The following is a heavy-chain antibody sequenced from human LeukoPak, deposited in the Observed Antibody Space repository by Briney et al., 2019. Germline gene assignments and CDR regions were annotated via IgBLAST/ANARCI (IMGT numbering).Heavy chain of an antibody. CDR3: ARSAYTGGVFED. D-gene: IGHD2-8*02. CDR1: GYTFTGYY. CDR2: INPNSGGT. V-gene: IGHV1-2*02. J-gene: IGHJ4*02. Sequence: ASVKVSCKASGYTFTGYYMHWVRQAPGQGLEWMGWINPNSGGTNYAQKFQGRVTMTRDTSISTAYMELSRLRSEDTAVYYCARSAYTGGVFEDWGQGTLVTVSS.